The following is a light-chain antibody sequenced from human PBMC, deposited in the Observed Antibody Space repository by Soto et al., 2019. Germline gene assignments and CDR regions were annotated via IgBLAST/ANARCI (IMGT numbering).Light chain of an antibody. V-gene: IGKV3-11*01. CDR2: DAS. CDR3: QQRSNWLT. Sequence: EIVLTQSPATLSLSPGEKPTFSGRPVKSFTPYLAWYQQKPGQAPRLLIYDASNRATGIPARFSGSGSGTDFTLTISSLEPEDFAVYYCQQRSNWLTFGGGTKVEIK. J-gene: IGKJ4*01. CDR1: KSFTPY.